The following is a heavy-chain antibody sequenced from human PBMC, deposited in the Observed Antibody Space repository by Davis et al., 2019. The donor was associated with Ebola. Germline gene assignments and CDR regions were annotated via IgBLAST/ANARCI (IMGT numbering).Heavy chain of an antibody. J-gene: IGHJ5*02. CDR1: GFTFSNAW. CDR2: IKSKTDGGTT. D-gene: IGHD4-17*01. V-gene: IGHV3-15*07. Sequence: PGGSLRLSCAASGFTFSNAWMNWVRQAPGKGLEWVGRIKSKTDGGTTDYAAPVKGRFTISRDDSKNTLYLQMNSLKTEDTAVYYCTRRPVTTWNWFDPWGQGTLVTVSS. CDR3: TRRPVTTWNWFDP.